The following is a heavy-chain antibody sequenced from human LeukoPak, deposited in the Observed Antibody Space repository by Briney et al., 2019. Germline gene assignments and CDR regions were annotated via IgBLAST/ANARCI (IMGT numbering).Heavy chain of an antibody. D-gene: IGHD3-16*01. V-gene: IGHV5-51*01. CDR1: GYSFSNYW. Sequence: AGESLKISCQGYGYSFSNYWIAWVRQMPGKGLEWMGMIFPGGFDVRYSPSVEGQVTISADKSTSSVYLQWSSLKASDSAMYYCARFWGEAGHDLPSDYWGQGTLVTVSS. CDR2: IFPGGFDV. CDR3: ARFWGEAGHDLPSDY. J-gene: IGHJ4*02.